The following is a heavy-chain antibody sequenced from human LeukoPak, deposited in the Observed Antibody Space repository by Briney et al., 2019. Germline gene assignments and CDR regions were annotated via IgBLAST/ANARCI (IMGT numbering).Heavy chain of an antibody. CDR1: GDNFNTYA. CDR3: ARGLSAITMVRA. Sequence: ASVKVSCKASGDNFNTYAFSWVRQAPGQGLEWMGGIIPMFALANYAQKFQGRVLISADEFTTTAYMELRSLRSEDTAVYYCARGLSAITMVRAWGQGTLVTVSS. V-gene: IGHV1-69*13. D-gene: IGHD3-10*01. J-gene: IGHJ4*02. CDR2: IIPMFALA.